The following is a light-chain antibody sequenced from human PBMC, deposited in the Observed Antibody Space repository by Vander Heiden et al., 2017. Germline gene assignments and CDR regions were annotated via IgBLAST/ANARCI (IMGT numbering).Light chain of an antibody. CDR3: QQRSNWPPLT. CDR2: DAS. J-gene: IGKJ4*01. CDR1: QSVSSH. Sequence: EIVLPQSPATLSLSPGERATLSCRASQSVSSHLAWYQQKPGQAPRLLIYDASNRATGIPARFSGSGSGTDFTLTISSLEPEDFAVYYCQQRSNWPPLTFGGGTKVEIK. V-gene: IGKV3-11*01.